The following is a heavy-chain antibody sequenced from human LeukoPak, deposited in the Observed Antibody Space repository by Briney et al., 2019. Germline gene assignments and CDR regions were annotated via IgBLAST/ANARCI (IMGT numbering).Heavy chain of an antibody. CDR3: ARITPLDDFDI. CDR2: INHSGST. J-gene: IGHJ3*02. CDR1: GGSFSGYY. V-gene: IGHV4-34*01. Sequence: SETLSLTRAVYGGSFSGYYWSWIRQPPGKGLEWIGEINHSGSTNYNPSLKSRVTISVDTSKNQFSLKLSSVTAADTAVYYCARITPLDDFDIWGQGTMVTVSS.